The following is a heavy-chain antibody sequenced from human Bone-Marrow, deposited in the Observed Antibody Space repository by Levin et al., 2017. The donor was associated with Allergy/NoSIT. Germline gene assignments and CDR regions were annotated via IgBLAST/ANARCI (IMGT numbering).Heavy chain of an antibody. CDR1: GLTFNNAW. CDR2: IKTKTEGGTT. D-gene: IGHD5-18*01. V-gene: IGHV3-15*01. Sequence: GGSLRLSCAASGLTFNNAWMSWVRQAPGKGLEWVGRIKTKTEGGTTDYAAPVKGRFTISRDDSKNTVHLQMNSLKTEDTGVYYCTTEGRQWIQVWPFWGQGTLVTVSS. J-gene: IGHJ4*02. CDR3: TTEGRQWIQVWPF.